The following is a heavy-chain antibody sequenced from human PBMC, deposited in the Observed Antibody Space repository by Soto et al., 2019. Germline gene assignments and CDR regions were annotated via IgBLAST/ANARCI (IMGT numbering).Heavy chain of an antibody. J-gene: IGHJ4*02. CDR1: GGSFSGYY. Sequence: ASETLSLTCAVYGGSFSGYYWSWIRQPPGKGLEWIGEINHSGSTNYNPSLKSRVTIAVDTSRNQFSLKLSPVTAADTAVYYCASGRCAGGDCFGKVTCDYWGQGTLVTVSS. CDR3: ASGRCAGGDCFGKVTCDY. CDR2: INHSGST. D-gene: IGHD2-21*02. V-gene: IGHV4-34*01.